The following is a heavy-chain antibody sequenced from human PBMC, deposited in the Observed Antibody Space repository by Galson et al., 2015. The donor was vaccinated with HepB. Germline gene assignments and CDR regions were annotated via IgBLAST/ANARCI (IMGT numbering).Heavy chain of an antibody. Sequence: TLSLTCSVSGDSISSGDYYWSWTRQPPGKGLEWIGYIYKNGIAYYNPSLRSRVTISVDTSKNQFSLRVNSVTAADAAVYFCARGKDAVTTPFDHWGQGTLVTVSS. V-gene: IGHV4-30-4*01. J-gene: IGHJ4*02. CDR1: GDSISSGDYY. D-gene: IGHD4-17*01. CDR2: IYKNGIA. CDR3: ARGKDAVTTPFDH.